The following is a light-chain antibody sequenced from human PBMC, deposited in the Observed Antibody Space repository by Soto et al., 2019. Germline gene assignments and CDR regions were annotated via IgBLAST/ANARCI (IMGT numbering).Light chain of an antibody. CDR1: SSNIGPTYD. CDR2: GDN. J-gene: IGLJ3*02. V-gene: IGLV1-40*01. CDR3: QSYDSSLSGWV. Sequence: QSVLTQPPSVSGAPGQRVTISCTGSSSNIGPTYDVHWYQQLPGTAPKLLIYGDNNRPSGVPDRFSGSKSGTSASLAITGLQAEDEADYYCQSYDSSLSGWVFGGGTTLTVL.